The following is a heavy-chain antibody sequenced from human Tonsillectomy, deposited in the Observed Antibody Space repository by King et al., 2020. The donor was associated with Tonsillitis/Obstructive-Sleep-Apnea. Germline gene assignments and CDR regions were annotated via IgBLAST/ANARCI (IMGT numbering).Heavy chain of an antibody. V-gene: IGHV4-39*01. CDR2: ISFGGNT. J-gene: IGHJ5*02. CDR1: GGSISSNTYH. D-gene: IGHD4-17*01. CDR3: ARGMTTVTSAPNWFDP. Sequence: VQLQESGPGLVKPSETLSLTCTVSGGSISSNTYHWGWIRQPPGRGLEWIGTISFGGNTHYNSSLKSRLTISIDTSKAQFSLRLSAVTAADTAVYFCARGMTTVTSAPNWFDPWGQGTLVIVSS.